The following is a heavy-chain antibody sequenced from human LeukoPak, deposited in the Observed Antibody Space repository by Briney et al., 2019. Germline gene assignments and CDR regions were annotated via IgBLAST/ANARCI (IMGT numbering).Heavy chain of an antibody. CDR1: GFTFSSYA. CDR2: ISYDGSNK. V-gene: IGHV3-30*04. J-gene: IGHJ6*02. D-gene: IGHD4-17*01. Sequence: GGSLRLSCAASGFTFSSYAMHWVRQAPGKGLEGVAVISYDGSNKYYADSVKGRFTISRDNSKNTLYLQMNSLRAEDAAVYYCARDWGDYEYYYYGMDVWGQGTTVTVSS. CDR3: ARDWGDYEYYYYGMDV.